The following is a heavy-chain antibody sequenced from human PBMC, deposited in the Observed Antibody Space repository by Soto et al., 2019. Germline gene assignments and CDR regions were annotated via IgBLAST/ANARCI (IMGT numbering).Heavy chain of an antibody. J-gene: IGHJ3*01. CDR1: GGTLSDHG. CDR3: ALGVYGSGNYYTGPSAFDL. CDR2: TIPVFNTA. Sequence: QVQLEQSGAEVKKPGSSVKVSCKASGGTLSDHGVAWLRQAPGQGLEWMGGTIPVFNTAKYAQKFQGRVTVTADKLTNIAYMELSSLRSEDTAFYFCALGVYGSGNYYTGPSAFDLWGKGTMVIVSS. V-gene: IGHV1-69*06. D-gene: IGHD3-10*01.